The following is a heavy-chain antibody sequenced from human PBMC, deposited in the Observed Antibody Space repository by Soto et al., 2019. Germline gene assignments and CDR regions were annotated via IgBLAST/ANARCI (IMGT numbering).Heavy chain of an antibody. CDR2: INPNRGGT. J-gene: IGHJ4*02. CDR1: GYTFTGYD. Sequence: ASGKVSCKASGYTFTGYDMHWVQQAPGQGLEWMGWINPNRGGTNYAQKFQGWVTMTRDTSISTAYMELSRLRSDDTAVYYCARLTVSIWGSSSFDYWGQGTLVTVSS. D-gene: IGHD3-16*01. CDR3: ARLTVSIWGSSSFDY. V-gene: IGHV1-2*04.